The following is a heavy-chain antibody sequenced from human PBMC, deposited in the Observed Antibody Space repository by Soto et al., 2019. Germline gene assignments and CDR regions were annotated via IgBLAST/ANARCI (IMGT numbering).Heavy chain of an antibody. V-gene: IGHV3-21*01. D-gene: IGHD6-13*01. Sequence: GGSLSICCAASGFTCSSYGMNWVRQVPGKGLEWVSSISSSSSYIYYADSVKGRFTISRDNAKNSLYLQMNSLRAEDTAVYYCARELIAAAGSFDPWGQGTPVTVSS. CDR3: ARELIAAAGSFDP. J-gene: IGHJ5*02. CDR2: ISSSSSYI. CDR1: GFTCSSYG.